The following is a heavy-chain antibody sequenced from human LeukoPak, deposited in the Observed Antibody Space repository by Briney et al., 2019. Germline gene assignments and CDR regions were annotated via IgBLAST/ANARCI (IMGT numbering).Heavy chain of an antibody. Sequence: GGSLKLSWEASGLTFRRLALSWVGRAPGKGLDWVSSFSGSNRTTYYADSVKGRFTISRDNSKNILYLQMNSLRADDTAVYYCAKDGNYFDSSGYLIPFDYWGQGTLVTVSS. V-gene: IGHV3-23*01. J-gene: IGHJ4*02. CDR2: FSGSNRTT. CDR1: GLTFRRLA. D-gene: IGHD3-22*01. CDR3: AKDGNYFDSSGYLIPFDY.